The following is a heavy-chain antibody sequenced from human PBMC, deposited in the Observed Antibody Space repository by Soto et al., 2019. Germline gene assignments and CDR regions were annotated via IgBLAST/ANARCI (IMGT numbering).Heavy chain of an antibody. Sequence: QVQLQQWGAGLLKPSETLSLTCAVYGGSFSGYYWSWIRQPPGKGLEWIGEINHSGSTNYNPSLKSRVTISVDTSKNQFSLKLCSVTAADKALYYCARGRAATYNWNRHYHFDYWGQGTLVTVSS. V-gene: IGHV4-34*01. CDR1: GGSFSGYY. D-gene: IGHD1-20*01. CDR2: INHSGST. J-gene: IGHJ4*02. CDR3: ARGRAATYNWNRHYHFDY.